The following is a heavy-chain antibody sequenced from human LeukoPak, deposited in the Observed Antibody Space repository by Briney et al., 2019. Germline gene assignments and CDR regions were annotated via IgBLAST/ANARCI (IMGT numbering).Heavy chain of an antibody. CDR3: ARWRGVGATTYYGMDV. D-gene: IGHD1-26*01. Sequence: GGSLRLSCAASGFTFSSYAMHWVRQAPGKGVEYVSAISSNGGSTYYANSVKGRFTISRDNSKNTLYLQMGSLRAEDMAVYYCARWRGVGATTYYGMDVWGQGTTVTVSS. CDR1: GFTFSSYA. V-gene: IGHV3-64*01. J-gene: IGHJ6*02. CDR2: ISSNGGST.